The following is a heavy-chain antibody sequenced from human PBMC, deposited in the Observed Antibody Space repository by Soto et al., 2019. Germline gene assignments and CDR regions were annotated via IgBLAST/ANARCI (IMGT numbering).Heavy chain of an antibody. CDR2: IIPFLSAT. Sequence: QVQLVQSGAEVKKPGSSVKVSCRASGGHFDRFALSWLRQAHGQGLEWMGGIIPFLSATTYAQKFQGRVTITAAESASTLYLELRSLTSDDTAVYYCARGEDDYGDFGSMDVWGQGTSVTVSS. D-gene: IGHD4-17*01. CDR1: GGHFDRFA. V-gene: IGHV1-69*01. CDR3: ARGEDDYGDFGSMDV. J-gene: IGHJ6*02.